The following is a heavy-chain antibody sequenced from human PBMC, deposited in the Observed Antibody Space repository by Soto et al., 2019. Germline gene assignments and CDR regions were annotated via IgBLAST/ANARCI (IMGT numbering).Heavy chain of an antibody. D-gene: IGHD2-15*01. V-gene: IGHV4-34*01. Sequence: PSETQCVTCAVDGGSCSGYDGSWIRQPPGKGLEWIGEINHSGSTNYNPSLKSRVTISVDTSKNQFSLKLSSVTAADTAVYYCAGRELGYCSGGSCYPIPNYYYGMDVWGQGTTVTVSS. CDR2: INHSGST. J-gene: IGHJ6*02. CDR1: GGSCSGYD. CDR3: AGRELGYCSGGSCYPIPNYYYGMDV.